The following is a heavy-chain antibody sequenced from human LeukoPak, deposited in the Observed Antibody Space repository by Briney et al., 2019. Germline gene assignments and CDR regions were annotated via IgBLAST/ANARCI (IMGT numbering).Heavy chain of an antibody. J-gene: IGHJ4*02. CDR2: ISDNGRHT. CDR3: ARAGEDSRGHYQGFDY. Sequence: PGGSLLLSCAVSGFPLSDHYMGWIRQAPGKGLEWLSYISDNGRHTYYADSGKGRFTISRDNAKNSLYLQKNRLRHEDTAVYYCARAGEDSRGHYQGFDYWGQGTLVTVSS. V-gene: IGHV3-11*04. D-gene: IGHD3-22*01. CDR1: GFPLSDHY.